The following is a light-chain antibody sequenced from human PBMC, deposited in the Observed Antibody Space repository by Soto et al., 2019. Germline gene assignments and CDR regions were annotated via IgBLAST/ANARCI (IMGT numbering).Light chain of an antibody. CDR1: QSISSW. CDR3: QHYNTYSGT. Sequence: DIQMTQSPSTLSASVGDRVTITCRASQSISSWLAWYQQKPGKAPKLLIYKASSLESGVPSRFSGSGSGTEFSLTLSSLQPDDFSTYFCQHYNTYSGTFGPGTKVDIK. CDR2: KAS. J-gene: IGKJ3*01. V-gene: IGKV1-5*03.